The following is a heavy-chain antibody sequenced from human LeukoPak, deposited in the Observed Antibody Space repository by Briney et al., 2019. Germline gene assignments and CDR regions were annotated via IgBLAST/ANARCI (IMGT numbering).Heavy chain of an antibody. J-gene: IGHJ4*02. CDR2: IYYSGST. CDR1: GGSISSGDYY. D-gene: IGHD1-1*01. V-gene: IGHV4-30-4*08. Sequence: SETLSLTCTVSGGSISSGDYYWSWIRQPPGKGLEWIGYIYYSGSTYYNPSLKSRVTISVDTSKNQFSLKLSSVTAADTAVHYCARSTWGTHDYWGQGTLVTVSS. CDR3: ARSTWGTHDY.